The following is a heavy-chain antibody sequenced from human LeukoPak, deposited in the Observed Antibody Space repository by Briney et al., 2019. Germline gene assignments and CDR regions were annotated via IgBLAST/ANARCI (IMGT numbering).Heavy chain of an antibody. CDR1: GFTVSSNY. V-gene: IGHV3-53*01. Sequence: PGGSLRLSCAASGFTVSSNYMSWVRQAPGKGLEWVSVIYSGGSTYYADSVKGRFTISRDNSKNTLYLQMNSLRAEDTAVYYCARGNYYYDSSGSNHAFGIWGQGTMVTVSS. CDR2: IYSGGST. D-gene: IGHD3-22*01. CDR3: ARGNYYYDSSGSNHAFGI. J-gene: IGHJ3*02.